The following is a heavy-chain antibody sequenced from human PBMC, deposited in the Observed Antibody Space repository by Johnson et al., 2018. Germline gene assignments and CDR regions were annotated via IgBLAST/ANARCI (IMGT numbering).Heavy chain of an antibody. J-gene: IGHJ6*03. D-gene: IGHD6-13*01. Sequence: VQLVESGGGLVQPGRSLRLSCAASGFTFDDYAMHWVRPAPGKGLEWVSGISWTSGSIGYADSVKGRFTISRDNAKNSLFLQMNSLRAEDTACYYCAKGGGSWLTPRIHIDVWGKVTTVTVSS. CDR3: AKGGGSWLTPRIHIDV. CDR2: ISWTSGSI. CDR1: GFTFDDYA. V-gene: IGHV3-9*01.